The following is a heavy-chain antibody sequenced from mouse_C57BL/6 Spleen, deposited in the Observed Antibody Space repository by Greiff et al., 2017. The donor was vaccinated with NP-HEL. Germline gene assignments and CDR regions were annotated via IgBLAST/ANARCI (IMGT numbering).Heavy chain of an antibody. J-gene: IGHJ2*01. CDR2: IYPGSGNT. CDR1: GYTFTDYY. Sequence: QVQLQQSGAELVRPGASVKLSCKASGYTFTDYYINWVKQRPGQGLEWIARIYPGSGNTYYNEKFKGKATLTAEKSSSTAYMQLSSLTSEDSAVYFCAREDRRDYFDYWGQGTTLTVSS. V-gene: IGHV1-76*01. CDR3: AREDRRDYFDY.